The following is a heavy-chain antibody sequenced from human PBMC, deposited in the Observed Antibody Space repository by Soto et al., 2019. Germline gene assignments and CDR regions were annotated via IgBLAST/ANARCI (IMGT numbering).Heavy chain of an antibody. Sequence: EVQLVESGGGLVQPGGSLRLSCAASGFIFSSYWMSWVRQAPGKGLEWVANIKQDGSEKYYVDSVKGRFTISRDNAKNSLYLQMNSLRAEDTAVYYCAREVYSSSSFLDYWGQGTLVTVSS. CDR3: AREVYSSSSFLDY. D-gene: IGHD6-13*01. CDR2: IKQDGSEK. J-gene: IGHJ4*02. CDR1: GFIFSSYW. V-gene: IGHV3-7*03.